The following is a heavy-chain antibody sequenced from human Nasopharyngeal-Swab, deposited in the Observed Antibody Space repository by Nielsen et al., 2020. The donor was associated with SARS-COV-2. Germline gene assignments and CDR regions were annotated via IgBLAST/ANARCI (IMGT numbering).Heavy chain of an antibody. CDR3: AREMASFDN. V-gene: IGHV4-39*07. D-gene: IGHD5-24*01. Sequence: SETLSLTCTVSGGSISSGTYYWGWIRQPPGKGLEWIGTLYHSGSTYYNPSLKSRVTISVDTSENQFSLKLRSVTAADTAVYYCAREMASFDNWGQGTLVTVSS. CDR1: GGSISSGTYY. J-gene: IGHJ4*02. CDR2: LYHSGST.